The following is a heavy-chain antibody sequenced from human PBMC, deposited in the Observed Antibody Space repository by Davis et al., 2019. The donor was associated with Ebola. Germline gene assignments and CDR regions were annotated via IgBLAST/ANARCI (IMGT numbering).Heavy chain of an antibody. Sequence: AASVKVSCKASGYTFSNYGISWVRQAPGQGLELMGWISAYNGNTNYAQKLQGRVTMTTDTYTSTAYMELRSLRSDDTAVYYCARKALTVPGWFDPWGQGTLVTVSS. V-gene: IGHV1-18*01. CDR1: GYTFSNYG. CDR2: ISAYNGNT. D-gene: IGHD1-1*01. CDR3: ARKALTVPGWFDP. J-gene: IGHJ5*02.